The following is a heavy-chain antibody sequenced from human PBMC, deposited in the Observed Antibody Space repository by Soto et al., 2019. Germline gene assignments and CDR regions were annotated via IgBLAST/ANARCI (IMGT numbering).Heavy chain of an antibody. V-gene: IGHV1-18*01. CDR2: ISTYNGDT. Sequence: QVQLVQSGAEVKKPGASVKVSCKASGYSFTTYGIAWVRQAPGQGLEWMGWISTYNGDTDYAQNLQGRVIMTTDTSTTTAYMELSSVRSDDTAVYYCAREGSRPYYYYGMDVWGQGTTVSVSS. D-gene: IGHD2-15*01. J-gene: IGHJ6*02. CDR3: AREGSRPYYYYGMDV. CDR1: GYSFTTYG.